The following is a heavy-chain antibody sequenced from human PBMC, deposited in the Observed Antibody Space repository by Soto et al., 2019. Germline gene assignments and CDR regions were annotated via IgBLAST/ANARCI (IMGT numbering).Heavy chain of an antibody. V-gene: IGHV5-10-1*01. Sequence: GESLKISCKGSGYSLTSYWISWVRQMPGKGLEGWGRIDPSDSYTNYSPSFQGHVTISADKSISTAYLQWSSLKASDTAMYYCARSGLDIAAAGTPYYGMDVWGQGTTVTVSS. CDR2: IDPSDSYT. CDR1: GYSLTSYW. CDR3: ARSGLDIAAAGTPYYGMDV. D-gene: IGHD6-13*01. J-gene: IGHJ6*02.